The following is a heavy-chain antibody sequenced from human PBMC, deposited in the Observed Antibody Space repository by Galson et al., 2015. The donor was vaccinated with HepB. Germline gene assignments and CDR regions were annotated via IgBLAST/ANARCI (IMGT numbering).Heavy chain of an antibody. J-gene: IGHJ4*01. D-gene: IGHD3-3*01. V-gene: IGHV3-23*01. CDR1: EFTFSNYA. CDR3: AIFGMVTSNEAGF. CDR2: ISDSGGRT. Sequence: SLRLSCAASEFTFSNYAMNWVRQAPGKGLEWVSVISDSGGRTYYADSVKGRFTISRDNSKNALYLQMNSLRAEDTAVYYCAIFGMVTSNEAGFWGPGILVPVSP.